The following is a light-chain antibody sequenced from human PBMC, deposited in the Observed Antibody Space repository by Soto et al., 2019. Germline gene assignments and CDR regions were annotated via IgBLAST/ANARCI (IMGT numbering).Light chain of an antibody. Sequence: EIVLTQSPGTLSLSPGEGATLSCRASQSVGSIYLAWYQQKPGQAPRLLIYGASRRATGTDFTLTISRLEPEDFAVYYCQQYNGSPYTFGRGTKVDIK. J-gene: IGKJ2*01. V-gene: IGKV3-20*01. CDR2: GAS. CDR1: QSVGSIY. CDR3: QQYNGSPYT.